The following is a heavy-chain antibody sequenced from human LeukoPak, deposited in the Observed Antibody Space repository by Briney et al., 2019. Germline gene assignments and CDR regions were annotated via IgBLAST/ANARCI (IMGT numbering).Heavy chain of an antibody. D-gene: IGHD5-18*01. CDR1: GFTVSSNY. V-gene: IGHV3-53*01. CDR2: IYRSGST. J-gene: IGHJ4*02. Sequence: GGSLRLSCAASGFTVSSNYMSWVRQAPGKGLEWVSVIYRSGSTYYADSVKGRFTISRDNSKNTLYLQMNSLRVEDTAVYFCARHGYSYNGVDYWGQGTLVTVSS. CDR3: ARHGYSYNGVDY.